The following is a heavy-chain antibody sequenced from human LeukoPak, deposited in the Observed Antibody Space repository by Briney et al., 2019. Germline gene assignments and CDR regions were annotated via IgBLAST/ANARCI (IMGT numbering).Heavy chain of an antibody. J-gene: IGHJ6*02. CDR2: INPNSGGT. D-gene: IGHD3-9*01. CDR3: ASAFAISYYYYGMDV. Sequence: ASVKVSCKASGYTFTGYYMHWVRQAPGQGLEWMRRINPNSGGTNYAQKFQGRVTMIRDTSISTAYMELSRLRSDDTAVYYCASAFAISYYYYGMDVWGQGTTVTVSS. V-gene: IGHV1-2*06. CDR1: GYTFTGYY.